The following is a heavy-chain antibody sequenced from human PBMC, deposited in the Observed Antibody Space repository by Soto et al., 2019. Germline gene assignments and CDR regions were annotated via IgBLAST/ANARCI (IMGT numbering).Heavy chain of an antibody. CDR3: ARIRDYSSSWYRPSYYYYGMDV. Sequence: SGPTLVNPTQTLTLTCTFSGFSLSTSGMCVSWIRQPPGKALEWLALIDWDDDKYYSTSLKTRLTISKDTSKNQVVLTMTNMDPVDTATYYCARIRDYSSSWYRPSYYYYGMDVWAQGTTVTVSS. D-gene: IGHD6-13*01. CDR1: GFSLSTSGMC. CDR2: IDWDDDK. J-gene: IGHJ6*02. V-gene: IGHV2-70*01.